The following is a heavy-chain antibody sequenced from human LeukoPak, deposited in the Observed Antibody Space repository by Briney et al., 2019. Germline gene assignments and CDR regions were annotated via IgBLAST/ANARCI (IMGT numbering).Heavy chain of an antibody. CDR3: AKTQYYYDSSGYNEGAYYFDY. CDR2: ISGSGGST. CDR1: GFTFSSYA. J-gene: IGHJ4*02. V-gene: IGHV3-23*01. D-gene: IGHD3-22*01. Sequence: GGSLGLSCAASGFTFSSYAMSWVRQAPGKGLEWVSAISGSGGSTYYADSVKGRFTISRDNSKNTLYLQMNSLRAEDTAVYYCAKTQYYYDSSGYNEGAYYFDYWGQGTLVTVSS.